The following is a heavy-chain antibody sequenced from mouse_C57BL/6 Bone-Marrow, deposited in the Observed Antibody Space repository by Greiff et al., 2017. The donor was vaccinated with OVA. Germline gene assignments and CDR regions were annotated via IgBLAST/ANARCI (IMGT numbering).Heavy chain of an antibody. CDR1: GYTFTSYW. Sequence: QVQLQQSGAELVKPGASVKLSCKASGYTFTSYWMHWVKQRPGQGLEWIGMIHPNSGSTNYNEKFKSKATLTVDKSSSTAYMQLSSLTSEDSAVYYCARPPSVVATYYYAMDYWGQGTSVTVSS. V-gene: IGHV1-64*01. CDR2: IHPNSGST. D-gene: IGHD1-1*01. J-gene: IGHJ4*01. CDR3: ARPPSVVATYYYAMDY.